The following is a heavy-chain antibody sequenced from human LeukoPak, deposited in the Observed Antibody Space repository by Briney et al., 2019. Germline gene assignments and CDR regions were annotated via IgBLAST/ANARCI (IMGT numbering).Heavy chain of an antibody. Sequence: ASVKVSCKVSGYTLTELSMHWVRQAPGKGLEWMGGFDPEDGETIYAQKFQGRVTMTEDTSTDTAYMELSSLRSEDTAVYYCATAGAIAARDAFDIWGQGTMVTVSS. V-gene: IGHV1-24*01. CDR2: FDPEDGET. CDR3: ATAGAIAARDAFDI. D-gene: IGHD6-13*01. CDR1: GYTLTELS. J-gene: IGHJ3*02.